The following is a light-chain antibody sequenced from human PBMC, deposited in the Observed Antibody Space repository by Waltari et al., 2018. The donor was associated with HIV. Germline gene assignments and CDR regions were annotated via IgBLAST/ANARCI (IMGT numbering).Light chain of an antibody. CDR2: EAT. CDR1: QTINNF. J-gene: IGKJ1*01. CDR3: QHRSTSWT. V-gene: IGKV3-11*01. Sequence: EIVLTQSPATISLSPGDSATLSCRASQTINNFLAWYQQGPGQAPRLLIYEATKRATGIPARFSGTGSGTDFSLTITSLEPEDFAVEYCQHRSTSWTFGRGTKVEI.